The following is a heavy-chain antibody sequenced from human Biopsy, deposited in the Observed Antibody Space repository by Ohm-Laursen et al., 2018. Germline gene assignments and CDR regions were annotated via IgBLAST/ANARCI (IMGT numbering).Heavy chain of an antibody. V-gene: IGHV1-8*01. J-gene: IGHJ5*02. CDR3: ARGYSRRVSIFEASIYWFDT. Sequence: APVKVSCKASGYSFSTYDVNWVRQARGQGLEWMGWMIPSSGKTGYAQRFQGRVTLTMNTSISTAYMELSGLRSEDTAVYFCARGYSRRVSIFEASIYWFDTWGQGTLVTVSP. CDR2: MIPSSGKT. D-gene: IGHD6-6*01. CDR1: GYSFSTYD.